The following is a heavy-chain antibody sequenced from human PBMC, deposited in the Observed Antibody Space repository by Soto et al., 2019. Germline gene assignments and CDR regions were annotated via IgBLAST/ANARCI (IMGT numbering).Heavy chain of an antibody. Sequence: ASVKGSCKGSGYTFTGDYMHWVRQDPGQGLEWMGWINPNSGGTNYAQKFQGWVTMTRDTSISTAYMELSRLRSDDTAVYYCARTDYYDSSGYYIFDYWGQGTLVTVSS. D-gene: IGHD3-22*01. CDR2: INPNSGGT. J-gene: IGHJ4*02. CDR1: GYTFTGDY. V-gene: IGHV1-2*04. CDR3: ARTDYYDSSGYYIFDY.